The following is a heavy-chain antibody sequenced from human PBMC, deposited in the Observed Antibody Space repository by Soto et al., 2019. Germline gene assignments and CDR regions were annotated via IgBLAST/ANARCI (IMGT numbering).Heavy chain of an antibody. CDR1: GFTFSSYG. D-gene: IGHD5-18*01. CDR3: AREDTALVTADY. J-gene: IGHJ4*02. V-gene: IGHV3-48*02. CDR2: IRSTSSTR. Sequence: GGSLRLSCAASGFTFSSYGMNWVRQAPRKGLEWVSYIRSTSSTRYYADSVKGRFTISRDNAKNSLFLQMNGLRDEDTAVYYCAREDTALVTADYWGQGTLVTVSS.